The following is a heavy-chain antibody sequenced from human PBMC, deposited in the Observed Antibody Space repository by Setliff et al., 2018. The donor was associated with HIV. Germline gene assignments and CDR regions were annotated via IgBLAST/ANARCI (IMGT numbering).Heavy chain of an antibody. CDR1: GGSISSDNW. J-gene: IGHJ6*02. CDR3: ARVGHSSSYHYYGMDV. CDR2: IYHSEYT. Sequence: SETLSLTCAVSGGSISSDNWWTWVRQAPGKGLEWIGEIYHSEYTNYNPSLKSRVSMSVDKSKNQFSVKLTSVTAADTAVFYCARVGHSSSYHYYGMDVWGQGTTVTVSS. V-gene: IGHV4-4*02. D-gene: IGHD6-13*01.